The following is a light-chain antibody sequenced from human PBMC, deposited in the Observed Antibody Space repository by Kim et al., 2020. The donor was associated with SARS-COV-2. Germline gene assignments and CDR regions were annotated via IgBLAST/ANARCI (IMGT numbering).Light chain of an antibody. CDR2: DVS. Sequence: EIVLTQSPGTLSLSPGERATLSCRASQSVSSYLAWYQQKPGQALRLLIYDVSSRATGIPARFSGSGSGTDFTLTISSLEPEDFAVYYCQHRSNLITFGQGTRLEIK. V-gene: IGKV3-11*01. CDR3: QHRSNLIT. J-gene: IGKJ5*01. CDR1: QSVSSY.